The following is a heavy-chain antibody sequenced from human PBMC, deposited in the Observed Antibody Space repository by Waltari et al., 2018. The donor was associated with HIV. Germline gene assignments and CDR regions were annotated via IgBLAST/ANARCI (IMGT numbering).Heavy chain of an antibody. V-gene: IGHV1-2*06. D-gene: IGHD2-2*02. CDR3: ARGDYCSSTSCYINGMDV. Sequence: QVQLVQSGAEVKKPGASVKVSCKASGYTFTGYYMHWVRQAPGQGLDWMGRINPNSGGTNYAQKFQGRGTMTRDTSISTAYMELSRLRSDDTAVYYCARGDYCSSTSCYINGMDVWGQGTTVTVSS. CDR2: INPNSGGT. J-gene: IGHJ6*02. CDR1: GYTFTGYY.